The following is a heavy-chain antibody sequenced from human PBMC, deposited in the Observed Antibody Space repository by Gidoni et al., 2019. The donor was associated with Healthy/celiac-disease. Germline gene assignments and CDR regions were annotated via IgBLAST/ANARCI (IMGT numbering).Heavy chain of an antibody. V-gene: IGHV4-39*07. CDR3: ARKGDSSGYYYRYYYYGMDV. Sequence: QLQLQESGPGLVKPSETLSLTCTVSGGSISSSSYYWGWIRQPPGKGLEWIGSIYYSGSTYYNPSLKSRVTISVDTSKNQFSLKLSSVTAADTAVYYCARKGDSSGYYYRYYYYGMDVWGQGTTVTVSS. CDR2: IYYSGST. J-gene: IGHJ6*02. CDR1: GGSISSSSYY. D-gene: IGHD3-22*01.